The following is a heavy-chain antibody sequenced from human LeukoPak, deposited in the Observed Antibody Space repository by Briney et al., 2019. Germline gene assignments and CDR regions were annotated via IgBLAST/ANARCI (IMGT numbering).Heavy chain of an antibody. D-gene: IGHD3-22*01. CDR2: INHSGST. CDR1: GGSFSGYY. CDR3: ARDHPTQDYYDSSGYYGY. V-gene: IGHV4-34*01. Sequence: SETLSLTCAVYGGSFSGYYWSWIRQPPGKGLEWIGEINHSGSTNYNPSLKSRVTISVDTSKNQFSLKLSSVTAADTAVYYCARDHPTQDYYDSSGYYGYWGQGTLITVSS. J-gene: IGHJ4*02.